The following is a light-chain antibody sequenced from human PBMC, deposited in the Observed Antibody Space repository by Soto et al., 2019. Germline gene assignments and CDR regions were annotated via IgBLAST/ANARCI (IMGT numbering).Light chain of an antibody. CDR1: QGISSA. J-gene: IGKJ2*01. Sequence: AIQLTQSPSSLSASVGDRVTITCRASQGISSALAWYQQKPGKAPKLLIYDASSLESGVPSRFSGSGSATDFTLTISSLQPEDFATYYCQQFNSYPSYTFGQGTKLEIK. CDR2: DAS. CDR3: QQFNSYPSYT. V-gene: IGKV1-13*02.